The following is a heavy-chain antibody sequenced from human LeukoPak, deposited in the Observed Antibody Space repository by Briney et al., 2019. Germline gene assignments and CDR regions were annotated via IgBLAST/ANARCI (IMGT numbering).Heavy chain of an antibody. CDR1: GFTFSSYA. J-gene: IGHJ4*02. V-gene: IGHV3-64*01. D-gene: IGHD3-22*01. CDR3: VRGDSSGYYNPPGALDY. Sequence: PGGSLRLSCAASGFTFSSYAMHWVRQAPGKGLEYVSAISSNGGSTYYANSVKGRFTISRDNFKNTLYLQMGSLRAEDMAVYYCVRGDSSGYYNPPGALDYWGQGTLVTVSS. CDR2: ISSNGGST.